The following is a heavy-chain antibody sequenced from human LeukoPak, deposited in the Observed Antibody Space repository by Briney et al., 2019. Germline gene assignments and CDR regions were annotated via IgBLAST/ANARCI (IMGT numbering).Heavy chain of an antibody. CDR2: IYTSGST. Sequence: SETLSLTCTVSGGSISSGSYYWSWIRQPAGKGLEWIGRIYTSGSTNYNPSLKSRVTISVDTSKNQFSLKPSSVTAADTAVYYCARQHPYYYGSGSPDYWGQGTLVTVSS. CDR1: GGSISSGSYY. CDR3: ARQHPYYYGSGSPDY. V-gene: IGHV4-61*02. J-gene: IGHJ4*02. D-gene: IGHD3-10*01.